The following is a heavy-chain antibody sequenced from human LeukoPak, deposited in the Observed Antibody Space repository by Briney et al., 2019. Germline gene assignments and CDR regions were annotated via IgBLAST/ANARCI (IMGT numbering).Heavy chain of an antibody. CDR2: ISSDGGST. D-gene: IGHD3-10*01. V-gene: IGHV3-64D*09. CDR1: KFTFSRYA. CDR3: VKQHGSGRINNWFDP. J-gene: IGHJ5*02. Sequence: GGSLRLSCAASKFTFSRYAMHWVRQAPWKGLEYVSGISSDGGSTYYADSVKGRFTISRDNSKNTLYLQMSSLRAEDTAVYYCVKQHGSGRINNWFDPWGQGTLVTVSS.